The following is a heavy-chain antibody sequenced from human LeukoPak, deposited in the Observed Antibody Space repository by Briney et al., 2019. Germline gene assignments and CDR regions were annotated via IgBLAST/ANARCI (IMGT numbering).Heavy chain of an antibody. V-gene: IGHV1-46*01. CDR1: GYTFTSYY. CDR2: INPSGGST. Sequence: ASVKVSCMASGYTFTSYYMHWVRQAPGQGLEWMGIINPSGGSTSYAQKFQGRVTMTRDTSTSTVYMELSSLRSEDTAVYYCAREGHLTIFGAGRGYYFDYWGQGTLVTVSS. CDR3: AREGHLTIFGAGRGYYFDY. D-gene: IGHD3-3*01. J-gene: IGHJ4*02.